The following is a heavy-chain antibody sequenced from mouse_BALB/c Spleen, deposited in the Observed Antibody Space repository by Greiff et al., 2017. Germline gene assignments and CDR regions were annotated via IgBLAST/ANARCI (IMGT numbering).Heavy chain of an antibody. CDR2: ISDGGSYT. J-gene: IGHJ4*01. CDR3: ARGGYYGSSYDAMDY. V-gene: IGHV5-4*02. D-gene: IGHD1-1*01. Sequence: EVQRVESGGGLVKPGGSLKLSCAASGFTFSDYYMYWVRQTPEKRLEWVATISDGGSYTYYPDSVKGRFTISRDNAKNNLYLQMSSLKSEDTAMYYCARGGYYGSSYDAMDYWGQGTSVTVSS. CDR1: GFTFSDYY.